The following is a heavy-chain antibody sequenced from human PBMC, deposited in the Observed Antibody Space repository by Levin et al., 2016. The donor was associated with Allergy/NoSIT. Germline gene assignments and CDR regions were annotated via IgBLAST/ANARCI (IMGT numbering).Heavy chain of an antibody. CDR3: ARGALQKRLGGMDV. V-gene: IGHV4-61*01. J-gene: IGHJ6*02. Sequence: SETLSLTCTVSGGSVSSGSYYWSWIRQPPGKGLEWIGYIYYSGSTNYNPSLKSRVTISVDTSKNQFSLKLSSVTAADTAVYYCARGALQKRLGGMDVWGQGTTVTVSS. CDR2: IYYSGST. D-gene: IGHD7-27*01. CDR1: GGSVSSGSYY.